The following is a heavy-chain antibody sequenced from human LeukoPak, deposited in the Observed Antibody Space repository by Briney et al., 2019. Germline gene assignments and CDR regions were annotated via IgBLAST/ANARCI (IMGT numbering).Heavy chain of an antibody. CDR3: VKDTSYCSGGSCYSTYSFDY. CDR2: ISSTGGST. Sequence: GGSLRLSCPASGFTFNNYAMHWVRQAPGKGPEHVSAISSTGGSTYYADSVKGRFTISRDNSKNTLYLQMSSLRPEETAVYYCVKDTSYCSGGSCYSTYSFDYWGQGTLVTVSS. CDR1: GFTFNNYA. D-gene: IGHD2-15*01. V-gene: IGHV3-64D*09. J-gene: IGHJ4*02.